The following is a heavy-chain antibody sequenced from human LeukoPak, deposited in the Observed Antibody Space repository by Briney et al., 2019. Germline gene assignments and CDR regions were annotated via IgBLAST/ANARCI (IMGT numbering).Heavy chain of an antibody. CDR3: ADSEFDIPASFDL. D-gene: IGHD2-21*01. CDR2: ISRGGNAK. CDR1: TFVFSVSS. J-gene: IGHJ4*02. Sequence: GGPLRLSCAASTFVFSVSSMNWVRQAPGKGLEWVSSISRGGNAKHYADSVKGRFTISRDNAKNSLYLQMDSLRVEDTAVFCAADSEFDIPASFDLWGQGTLVTVSS. V-gene: IGHV3-21*01.